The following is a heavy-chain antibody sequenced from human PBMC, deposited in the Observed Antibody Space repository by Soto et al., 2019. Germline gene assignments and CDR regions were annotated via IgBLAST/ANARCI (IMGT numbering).Heavy chain of an antibody. CDR2: INDDGSST. CDR1: GFTQRTHW. J-gene: IGHJ6*04. CDR3: AMGTMDV. Sequence: PWGTLRLWCEAVGFTQRTHWLQWARQAPGKGLEWVARINDDGSSTDYADSVKGRFTISRDNAKDTLYLQMNSLRAEDTATYYCAMGTMDVWGTGTTVTVSS. V-gene: IGHV3-74*01. D-gene: IGHD7-27*01.